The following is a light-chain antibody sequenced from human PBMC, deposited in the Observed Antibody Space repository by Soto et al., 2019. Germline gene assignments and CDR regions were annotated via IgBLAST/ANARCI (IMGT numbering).Light chain of an antibody. CDR3: KVWDNPRDHHV. CDR2: ADD. V-gene: IGLV3-21*02. J-gene: IGLJ1*01. CDR1: NIGSKS. Sequence: SYELTQPPSVSVAPGQTARITCGGDNIGSKSVHWYQQKPGQAPVLVVYADDDRPSGIPERFSGSNSGNTATLTISRVEAGDEPDYYCKVWDNPRDHHVFGSGTKVTV.